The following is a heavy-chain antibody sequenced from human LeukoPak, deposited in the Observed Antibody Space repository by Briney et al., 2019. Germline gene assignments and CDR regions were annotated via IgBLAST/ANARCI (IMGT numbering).Heavy chain of an antibody. V-gene: IGHV3-23*01. CDR3: AKESSYLTYYYDSSGYSSDY. CDR2: ISGSGGST. D-gene: IGHD3-22*01. J-gene: IGHJ4*02. Sequence: PGGSLRLSCAASGFTFSSYAMSWVRQAPGKGLEWVSAISGSGGSTYYADSVKGRFTISRDNSKNTLYLQMNSLRAEDTAVYYCAKESSYLTYYYDSSGYSSDYWGQGTLVTVSS. CDR1: GFTFSSYA.